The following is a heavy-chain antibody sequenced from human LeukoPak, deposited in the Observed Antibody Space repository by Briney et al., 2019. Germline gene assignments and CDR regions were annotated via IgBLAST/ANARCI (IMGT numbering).Heavy chain of an antibody. D-gene: IGHD3-10*01. CDR2: ISSSSSYI. CDR1: GFTFNSYS. V-gene: IGHV3-21*01. Sequence: GGSLRLSCAASGFTFNSYSMNWVRQAPGKGLEWVSSISSSSSYICYADSVKGRFTISRDNAKNSLYLHMNSLRAEDTAVYYCAREENTMVRGVIGDLGVWGQGTLVTVSS. J-gene: IGHJ4*02. CDR3: AREENTMVRGVIGDLGV.